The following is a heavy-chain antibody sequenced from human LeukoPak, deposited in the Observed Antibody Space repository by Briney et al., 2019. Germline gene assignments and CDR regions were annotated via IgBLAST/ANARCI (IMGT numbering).Heavy chain of an antibody. CDR1: GGSISSYY. J-gene: IGHJ4*02. CDR3: ARFGAAAGTDY. CDR2: IYYSGST. Sequence: SETLSLTCTVSGGSISSYYWSWIRQPPGKGLEWIGHIYYSGSTNYSPSLKSRVTMSIDTSMNQFSLILISVTAADTAVYYCARFGAAAGTDYWGQGTLVTVSS. D-gene: IGHD6-13*01. V-gene: IGHV4-59*01.